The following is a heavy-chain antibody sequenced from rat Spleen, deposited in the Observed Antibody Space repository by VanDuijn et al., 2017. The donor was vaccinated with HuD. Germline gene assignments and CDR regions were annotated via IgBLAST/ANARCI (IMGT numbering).Heavy chain of an antibody. CDR3: ARSLSYAHFYWYFDF. J-gene: IGHJ1*01. CDR2: IDYSGDT. V-gene: IGHV3-1*01. Sequence: EVQLQESGPGLVKPSQSLSLTCSVTGYSITSHYWGWIRKFPGNKMEWMGHIDYSGDTNYNPSLKSRISIARDTSKNQFFLQLNSVTTEDTATYYCARSLSYAHFYWYFDFWGPGTMVTVSS. CDR1: GYSITSHY. D-gene: IGHD1-12*01.